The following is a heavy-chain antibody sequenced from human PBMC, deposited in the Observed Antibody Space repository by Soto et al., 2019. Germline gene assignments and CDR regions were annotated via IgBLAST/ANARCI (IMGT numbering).Heavy chain of an antibody. V-gene: IGHV4-39*01. CDR1: GGSISSSGTYY. CDR3: ARHADCRSTSCYSLFDS. D-gene: IGHD2-2*01. CDR2: IDYGGST. J-gene: IGHJ4*02. Sequence: QMQLQESGPGLVKPSETLSLTCTVSGGSISSSGTYYWGWIRQPPGKGLEWIASIDYGGSTYYNPSLKSRLTISLDTSKNQFSLKLSSVTAADTAVYYCARHADCRSTSCYSLFDSWGQGTLVTVSS.